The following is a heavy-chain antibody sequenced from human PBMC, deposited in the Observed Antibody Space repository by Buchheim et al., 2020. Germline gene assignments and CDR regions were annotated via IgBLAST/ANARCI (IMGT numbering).Heavy chain of an antibody. V-gene: IGHV3-23*01. J-gene: IGHJ4*02. D-gene: IGHD4-17*01. CDR1: GFTFSSYA. CDR2: ISGSGGST. CDR3: AKDHNGDYLDS. Sequence: EVQLLESGGGLVQPGGSLRLSCAASGFTFSSYAMSWVRQAPGKGLEWVSDISGSGGSTFYADSVKGRFTISRDKAKNTVFLQMNSLRADETAVYFCAKDHNGDYLDSWGQGTL.